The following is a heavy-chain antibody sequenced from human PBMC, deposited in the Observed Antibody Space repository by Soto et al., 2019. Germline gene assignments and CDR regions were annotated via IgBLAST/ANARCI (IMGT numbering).Heavy chain of an antibody. Sequence: SETLSLTCAVYGGSFSGYYWSWIRQPPGKGLEWIGEINHSGSTNYNPSLKSRVTISVDTSKNQFSLKLSSVTAADTAVYYCARERREYSSSYYYYGMDVWGQGTTVTVSS. D-gene: IGHD6-6*01. J-gene: IGHJ6*02. V-gene: IGHV4-34*01. CDR3: ARERREYSSSYYYYGMDV. CDR1: GGSFSGYY. CDR2: INHSGST.